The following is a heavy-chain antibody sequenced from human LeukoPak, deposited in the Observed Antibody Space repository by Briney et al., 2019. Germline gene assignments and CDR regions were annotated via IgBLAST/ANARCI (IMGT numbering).Heavy chain of an antibody. CDR2: MNPNSGNT. Sequence: SVKVSCKASGYTFTSYDINWVRQATGQGLEWMGWMNPNSGNTGYAQKFQGRVTMTRNTSISTAYMELSSLRSEDTAVYYCASNKGSWSLSYYYYGMDVWGQGTTVTVSS. J-gene: IGHJ6*02. CDR1: GYTFTSYD. CDR3: ASNKGSWSLSYYYYGMDV. V-gene: IGHV1-8*01. D-gene: IGHD6-13*01.